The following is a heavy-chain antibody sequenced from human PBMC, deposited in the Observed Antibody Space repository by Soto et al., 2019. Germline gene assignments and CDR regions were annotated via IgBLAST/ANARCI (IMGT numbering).Heavy chain of an antibody. CDR3: ASGFSVYSMYWFDP. J-gene: IGHJ5*02. D-gene: IGHD4-4*01. V-gene: IGHV4-61*01. CDR2: IYYSGST. Sequence: SETLSLTCTVSGGSVSSGSYYWSWIRQPPGKGLEWIGYIYYSGSTNYNPSLKSRVTISVDTSKNQFSLKLSSVTAADTAVYYCASGFSVYSMYWFDPWGQGTLVTVS. CDR1: GGSVSSGSYY.